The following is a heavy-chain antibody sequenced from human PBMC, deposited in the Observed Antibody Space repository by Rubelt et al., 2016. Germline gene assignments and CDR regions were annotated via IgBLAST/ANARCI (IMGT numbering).Heavy chain of an antibody. V-gene: IGHV1-18*01. J-gene: IGHJ3*02. CDR2: ISAYNGNT. Sequence: QVQLVQSGAEVKKPGASVKVSCKASGYTFTSYGISWVRQAPGQGLEWMGWISAYNGNTNYAQKLHGGVTMTTDTSTSTAYMELSSLRSDDTAVYYCARDRTWLVPGLDAFDIWGQGTMVTVSS. CDR1: GYTFTSYG. CDR3: ARDRTWLVPGLDAFDI. D-gene: IGHD6-19*01.